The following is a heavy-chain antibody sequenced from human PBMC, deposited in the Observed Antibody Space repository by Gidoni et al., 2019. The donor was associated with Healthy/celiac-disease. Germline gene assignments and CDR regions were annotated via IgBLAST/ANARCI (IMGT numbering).Heavy chain of an antibody. Sequence: QVQLQQWGAGLLKPSETLSLTCAVYGGSFSGYYWSWIRQPPGKGLEWIGEINHSGSTNYNPSLKSRVTISVDTSKNQFSLKLSSVTAADTAVYYCARVHYYDSSEFDYWGKGTLVTVSS. CDR1: GGSFSGYY. CDR3: ARVHYYDSSEFDY. D-gene: IGHD3-22*01. CDR2: INHSGST. V-gene: IGHV4-34*01. J-gene: IGHJ4*01.